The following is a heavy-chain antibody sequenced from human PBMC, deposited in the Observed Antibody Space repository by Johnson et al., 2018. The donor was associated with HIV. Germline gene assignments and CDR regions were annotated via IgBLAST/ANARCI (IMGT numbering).Heavy chain of an antibody. Sequence: QVLLVESGGGVVQPGGSLRLSCAASRFTFSDYGMHWVRQAPGKGLEWVAFIHYDESNKYYADSVKGRFTISRDNSRNTLYLQMNSLSAEDTAVYYCAKVRGGVVPAAKEAFDIWGQGTMVTVSS. J-gene: IGHJ3*02. CDR1: RFTFSDYG. CDR3: AKVRGGVVPAAKEAFDI. CDR2: IHYDESNK. D-gene: IGHD2-2*01. V-gene: IGHV3-30*02.